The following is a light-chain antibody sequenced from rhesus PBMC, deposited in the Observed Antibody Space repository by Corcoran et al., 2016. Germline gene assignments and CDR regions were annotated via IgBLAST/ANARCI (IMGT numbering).Light chain of an antibody. V-gene: IGKV2S2*01. J-gene: IGKJ1*01. Sequence: DIVMTQTPLSLPVTPGEPASISCRSSQSLLHSNGHTYLDWYLQKPGQSPRLLIYKVTHRESGVPDRFSGSGAGTDFTLKISRGEPEDVGVYYCMQSTKDPWTFGQGTKVEIK. CDR2: KVT. CDR3: MQSTKDPWT. CDR1: QSLLHSNGHTY.